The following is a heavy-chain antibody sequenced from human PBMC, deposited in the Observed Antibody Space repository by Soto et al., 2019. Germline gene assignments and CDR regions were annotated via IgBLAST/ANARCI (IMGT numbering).Heavy chain of an antibody. V-gene: IGHV4-59*01. Sequence: SETLSLTCTVSGGSISSYYWSWIRQPPGKGLEWIGYIYYSGSTNYNPSLKSRVTISVDTSKNQFSLKLSSVTAADTAVYYCGSDRARYASSGREALDIWGLGTMVTVSS. J-gene: IGHJ3*02. D-gene: IGHD3-22*01. CDR3: GSDRARYASSGREALDI. CDR1: GGSISSYY. CDR2: IYYSGST.